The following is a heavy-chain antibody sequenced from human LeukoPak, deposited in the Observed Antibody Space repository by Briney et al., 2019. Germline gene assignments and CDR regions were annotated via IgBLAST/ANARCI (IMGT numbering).Heavy chain of an antibody. CDR1: GYIYTDYH. CDR3: ARHRRLSEEDLDF. Sequence: SVNVSCKSSGYIYTDYHINWVRQPPGQRPEWMGCVAPNDGDTYYPLKFDDRVTITIHTPINTAFLELRSVTSDDTGVYYCARHRRLSEEDLDFWGQGTLVTVSS. CDR2: VAPNDGDT. D-gene: IGHD3-3*01. V-gene: IGHV1-2*02. J-gene: IGHJ4*02.